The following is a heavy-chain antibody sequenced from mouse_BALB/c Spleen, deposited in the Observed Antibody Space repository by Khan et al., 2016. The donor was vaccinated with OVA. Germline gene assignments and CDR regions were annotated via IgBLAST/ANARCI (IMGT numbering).Heavy chain of an antibody. CDR1: GFSLTSYD. J-gene: IGHJ4*01. V-gene: IGHV2-9-2*01. CDR2: MWTGGGT. Sequence: QVQLKDSGPGLVAPSQSLSITCTVSGFSLTSYDISWIRQPPGKGLEWLGVMWTGGGTNYNSAFMSRLSISKDNSKSQVFLKMNSLQTDDTAIYYCVRDRNFRMDYWGQGTSVTVSS. CDR3: VRDRNFRMDY.